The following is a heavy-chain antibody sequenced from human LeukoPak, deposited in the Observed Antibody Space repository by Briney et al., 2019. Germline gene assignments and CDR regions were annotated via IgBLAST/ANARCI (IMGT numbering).Heavy chain of an antibody. CDR3: ARSTYDYYDSSGYREKYYFDY. Sequence: GGSLRLSCAASGFTFSSYSMNWVRQPPGKGLEWVSSISSSSSYIYYADSVKGRFTISRDNAKNSLYLQMNSLRAEDTAVYYCARSTYDYYDSSGYREKYYFDYWGQGTLVTVSS. CDR2: ISSSSSYI. CDR1: GFTFSSYS. V-gene: IGHV3-21*01. J-gene: IGHJ4*02. D-gene: IGHD3-22*01.